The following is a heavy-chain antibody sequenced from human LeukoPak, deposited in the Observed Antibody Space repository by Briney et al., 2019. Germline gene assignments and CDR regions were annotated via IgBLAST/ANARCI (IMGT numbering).Heavy chain of an antibody. Sequence: ASVKVSCKASGGTFSSYAISWVRQAPGQGLEWMGIIDPSGGSTNYAQKFQGRITMTRDTSTSTVYMELSSLRSEGTAIYYCATLGSGSSPIIDFDFWGQGTLVTVSS. V-gene: IGHV1-46*01. D-gene: IGHD3-10*01. CDR1: GGTFSSYA. J-gene: IGHJ4*02. CDR3: ATLGSGSSPIIDFDF. CDR2: IDPSGGST.